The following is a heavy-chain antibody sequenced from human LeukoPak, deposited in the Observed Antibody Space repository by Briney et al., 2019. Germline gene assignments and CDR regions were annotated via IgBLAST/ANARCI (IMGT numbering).Heavy chain of an antibody. V-gene: IGHV4-4*07. J-gene: IGHJ6*03. D-gene: IGHD3-10*01. Sequence: SETLSLTCTVSGGSISSYYWSWIRQPAGKGLEWIGRIYTSGSTNYNPSLKSRVTISVDTSKNQFSLKLSSVTAADTAVYYCARGVRGVFNYYMDVWGKGTTVTISS. CDR2: IYTSGST. CDR1: GGSISSYY. CDR3: ARGVRGVFNYYMDV.